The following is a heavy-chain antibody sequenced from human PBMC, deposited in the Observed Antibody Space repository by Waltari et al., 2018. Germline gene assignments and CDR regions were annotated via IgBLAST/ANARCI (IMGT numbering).Heavy chain of an antibody. J-gene: IGHJ4*02. CDR2: ISYDGSNK. V-gene: IGHV3-30-3*01. CDR3: ARFSAARRCLDY. Sequence: QVQLVESGGGVVQPGRSLRLSCAASGFTFSSYAMHWVRQAPGKGLEWVAVISYDGSNKYYADSVKGRFTISRDNSKNTLYLQMNSLRAEDTAVYYCARFSAARRCLDYWGQGTLVTVSS. CDR1: GFTFSSYA. D-gene: IGHD6-6*01.